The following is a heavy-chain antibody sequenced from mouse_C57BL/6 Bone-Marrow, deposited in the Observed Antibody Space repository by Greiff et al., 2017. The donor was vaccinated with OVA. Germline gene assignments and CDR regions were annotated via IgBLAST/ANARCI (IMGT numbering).Heavy chain of an antibody. CDR3: ASPLYAWFAY. CDR1: GFTFSDYY. D-gene: IGHD2-12*01. V-gene: IGHV5-12*01. CDR2: ISNGGGST. J-gene: IGHJ3*01. Sequence: EVKLVESGGGLVQPGGSLKLSCAASGFTFSDYYMYWVRQTPEKRLEWVAYISNGGGSTYYPDTVKGRFTISRDNAKNTLYLQMSRLQSEDTAMYYCASPLYAWFAYWGQGTLVTVSA.